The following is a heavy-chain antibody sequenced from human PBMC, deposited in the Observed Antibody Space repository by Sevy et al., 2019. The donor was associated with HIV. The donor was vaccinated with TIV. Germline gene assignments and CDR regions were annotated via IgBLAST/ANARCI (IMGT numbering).Heavy chain of an antibody. CDR1: GFIFSTYN. CDR3: ARGFGRGTTGGGRYYGMDV. J-gene: IGHJ6*02. Sequence: GGSLRLSCAASGFIFSTYNMNWVRQAPGKGLEWVSSISHSSTYIYYTDSLKGRFTVSRDNAKNSLYLQMNSLRAEDTAIYYCARGFGRGTTGGGRYYGMDVWGQGTTVTVSS. CDR2: ISHSSTYI. V-gene: IGHV3-21*01. D-gene: IGHD1-7*01.